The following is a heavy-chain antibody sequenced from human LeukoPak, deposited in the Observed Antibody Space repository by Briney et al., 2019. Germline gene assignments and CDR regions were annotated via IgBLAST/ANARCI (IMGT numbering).Heavy chain of an antibody. CDR3: AGPSTYYDFWSGLN. CDR2: IKQDGSEK. V-gene: IGHV3-7*01. CDR1: GFTFSSYW. D-gene: IGHD3-3*01. Sequence: PGGYLRLSCAASGFTFSSYWMSWVRQAPGKGLEWVANIKQDGSEKYYVDSVKGRFTISRDNAKNSLYLQMNSLRAEDTAVYYCAGPSTYYDFWSGLNWGQGTLVTVSS. J-gene: IGHJ4*02.